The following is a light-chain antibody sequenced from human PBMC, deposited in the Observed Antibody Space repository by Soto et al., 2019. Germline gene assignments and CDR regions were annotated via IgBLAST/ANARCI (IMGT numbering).Light chain of an antibody. CDR3: SSYTDYRTII. J-gene: IGLJ2*01. CDR2: EVT. CDR1: SRDVGHYIY. V-gene: IGLV2-14*01. Sequence: QSVLTQPASVSGSPGQSITISCTGTSRDVGHYIYVSWYQQHPGKAPKLMIYEVTNRPSGVSNRFSGSKSANTASLTISGVQAEDEADYYCSSYTDYRTIIFGGGTK.